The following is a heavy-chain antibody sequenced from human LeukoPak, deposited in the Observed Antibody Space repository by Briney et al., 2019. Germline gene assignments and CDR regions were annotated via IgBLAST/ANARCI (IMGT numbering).Heavy chain of an antibody. D-gene: IGHD4-17*01. J-gene: IGHJ4*02. CDR3: AGRLRSLDY. Sequence: PSETLSLTCAVYGGSFSGFYWSWIRQPPGKGLEWIGEINHSGSTNYNPSLKSRVTISLDTPKNQFSLKLSSVTAADTAVYYCAGRLRSLDYWGQGTLVTVSS. CDR2: INHSGST. CDR1: GGSFSGFY. V-gene: IGHV4-34*01.